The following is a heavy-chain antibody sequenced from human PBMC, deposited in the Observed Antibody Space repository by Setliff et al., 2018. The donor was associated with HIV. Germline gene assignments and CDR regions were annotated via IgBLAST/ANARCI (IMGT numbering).Heavy chain of an antibody. CDR3: ARRTIWGDAFDV. Sequence: PSETLSLTCTVSGDSISSYSWSWIRQPPGKGLEWIGHIYYSGRTNYNPSLKSRVTMSLDTSKNQVSLRLTSVTAADTAIYYCARRTIWGDAFDVWGQGTMVTVSS. CDR2: IYYSGRT. D-gene: IGHD3-16*01. J-gene: IGHJ3*01. CDR1: GDSISSYS. V-gene: IGHV4-59*08.